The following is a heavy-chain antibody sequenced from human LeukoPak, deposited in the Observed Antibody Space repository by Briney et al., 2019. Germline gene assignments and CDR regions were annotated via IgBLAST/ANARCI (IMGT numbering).Heavy chain of an antibody. CDR1: GFTFSDYY. D-gene: IGHD5-24*01. CDR3: ARYGIEMATNRIDY. V-gene: IGHV3-11*04. J-gene: IGHJ4*02. CDR2: ISSSGSTI. Sequence: VGSLRLSCAASGFTFSDYYMSWIRQAPGKGLEWVSYISSSGSTIYYADSVKGRFTISRDNAKNSLYLQMNSLRTEDTAVYYCARYGIEMATNRIDYWGQGTLVTVSS.